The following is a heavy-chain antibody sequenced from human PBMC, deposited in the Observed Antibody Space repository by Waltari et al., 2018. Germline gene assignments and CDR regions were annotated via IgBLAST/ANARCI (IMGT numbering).Heavy chain of an antibody. D-gene: IGHD4-17*01. CDR2: ISGSGGST. Sequence: EVQLVESGGGLVQPGGSLRLSCAASGFTFSSYAMSWVRQAPGKGLEWVSAISGSGGSTYYADSVKGRFTISRDNSKNTRYLQMNSLRAEDTAVYYCARLYGDYVGSDYWGQGTLVTVSS. V-gene: IGHV3-23*04. J-gene: IGHJ4*02. CDR3: ARLYGDYVGSDY. CDR1: GFTFSSYA.